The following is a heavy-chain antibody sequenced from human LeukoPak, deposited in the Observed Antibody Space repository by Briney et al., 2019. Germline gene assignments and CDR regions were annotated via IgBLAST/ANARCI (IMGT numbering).Heavy chain of an antibody. V-gene: IGHV3-15*01. J-gene: IGHJ4*02. CDR2: IKSKTEGEAT. D-gene: IGHD5-24*01. CDR3: TTDEMGPGY. CDR1: GFIFNSAW. Sequence: GGSLRLSCAASGFIFNSAWMSWVRQAPGKGLEWVGRIKSKTEGEATDYAAPVKGRFSLSRDDSKNTLYLQMNSLKTEDTAVYYCTTDEMGPGYWGQGTLVTVSS.